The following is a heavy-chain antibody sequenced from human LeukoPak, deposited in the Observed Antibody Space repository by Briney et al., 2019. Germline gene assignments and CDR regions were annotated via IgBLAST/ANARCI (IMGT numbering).Heavy chain of an antibody. V-gene: IGHV3-21*03. CDR3: TTVGYDYVWGSYRLYYFDY. J-gene: IGHJ4*02. CDR2: ISGGSSFT. D-gene: IGHD3-16*02. Sequence: GGSLRLSCAASGFSFSSFSMNWVRQAPGKGLEWVSYISGGSSFTYYVDSVKGRFTISRDNAKNSLYLQMNSLRAEDTAVYYCTTVGYDYVWGSYRLYYFDYWGQGTLVTVSS. CDR1: GFSFSSFS.